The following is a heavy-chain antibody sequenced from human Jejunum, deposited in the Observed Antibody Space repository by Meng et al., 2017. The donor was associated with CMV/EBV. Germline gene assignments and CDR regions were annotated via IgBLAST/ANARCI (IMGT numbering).Heavy chain of an antibody. CDR3: AKDMGDYHHAFET. D-gene: IGHD1-26*01. V-gene: IGHV3-9*01. Sequence: SGFNINNYFIHWVRQAPGKGLEWVSGIGWNSGDIGYADSVKGRFTVSRDNSRNSLYLQMNSLRAEDTALYYCAKDMGDYHHAFETWGQGTMVTVSS. CDR1: GFNINNYF. CDR2: IGWNSGDI. J-gene: IGHJ3*02.